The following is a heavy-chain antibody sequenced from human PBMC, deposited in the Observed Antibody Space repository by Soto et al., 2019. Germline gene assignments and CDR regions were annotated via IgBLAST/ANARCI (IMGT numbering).Heavy chain of an antibody. CDR3: ARYYYDSSGHPD. CDR2: IYYSGST. J-gene: IGHJ4*02. V-gene: IGHV4-30-4*01. Sequence: PSETLSLTCTVSGGSISSGDYYWSWIRQPPGKGLEWIGYIYYSGSTYYNPSLKSRVTISVDTSKNQFSLKLISVTAADTAVYSCARYYYDSSGHPDWGQGTLVTVSS. CDR1: GGSISSGDYY. D-gene: IGHD3-22*01.